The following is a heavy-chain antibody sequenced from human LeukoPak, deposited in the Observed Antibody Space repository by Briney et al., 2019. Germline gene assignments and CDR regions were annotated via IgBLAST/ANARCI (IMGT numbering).Heavy chain of an antibody. CDR2: IFYSGNT. CDR1: GDSINSHY. CDR3: ARAGDYSRSTGGWFDP. J-gene: IGHJ5*02. V-gene: IGHV4-59*11. D-gene: IGHD4-11*01. Sequence: SETLSLTCTVFGDSINSHYWSWVRQAPGKGLEWIGYIFYSGNTNYSPSLKSRVTISIDTSKKQFSLRLTSVTTADTAVYFCARAGDYSRSTGGWFDPWGQGTLVTVSS.